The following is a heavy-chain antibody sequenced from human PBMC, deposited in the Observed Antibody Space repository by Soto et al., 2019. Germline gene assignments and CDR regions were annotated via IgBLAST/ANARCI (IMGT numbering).Heavy chain of an antibody. CDR1: GFTFSNAW. CDR3: TTDNEAGSSSTWDYYYGMDV. D-gene: IGHD6-6*01. CDR2: IKSKTDGGTT. V-gene: IGHV3-15*07. Sequence: GGSLRLSCAASGFTFSNAWMNWVRQAPGKGLEWVGRIKSKTDGGTTDYAAPVKGRFTISRDDSKNTLYLQMNSLKTEDTAVYYCTTDNEAGSSSTWDYYYGMDVWGQGTTVTVSS. J-gene: IGHJ6*02.